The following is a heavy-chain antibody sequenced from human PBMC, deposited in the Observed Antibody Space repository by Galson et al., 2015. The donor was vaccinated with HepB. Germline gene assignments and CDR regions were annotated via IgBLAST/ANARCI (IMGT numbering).Heavy chain of an antibody. V-gene: IGHV3-48*04. CDR2: ISSSSSTI. J-gene: IGHJ6*02. CDR1: GFTFSSYS. CDR3: ARDPDYYYGMDV. Sequence: SLRLSCAASGFTFSSYSMNWVRQAPGKGLEWVSYISSSSSTIYYADSVKGRFTISRDDAKNSLYLQMNSLRAEDTAVYYCARDPDYYYGMDVWGQGTTVTVSS.